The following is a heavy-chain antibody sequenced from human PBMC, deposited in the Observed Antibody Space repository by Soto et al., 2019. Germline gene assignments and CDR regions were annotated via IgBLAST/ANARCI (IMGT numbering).Heavy chain of an antibody. Sequence: QVQLVQSGAEVKKPGASVKVSCKTSGYTFSDYRMHWVRQAPGQGLEWMGWVSPISGDTNYAQEFQGRVTMTSDPSIKTVYMELNSLTSDDTSMFSCARENWHFDYWGQGTLITVSS. V-gene: IGHV1-2*02. J-gene: IGHJ4*02. CDR3: ARENWHFDY. CDR2: VSPISGDT. CDR1: GYTFSDYR.